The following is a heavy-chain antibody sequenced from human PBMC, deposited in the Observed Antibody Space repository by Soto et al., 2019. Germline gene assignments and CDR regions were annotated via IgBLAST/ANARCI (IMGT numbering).Heavy chain of an antibody. Sequence: GPTLVNATRTLRLTCTFSGFSLTTSGVGVGWIRQPPGKALEWLALIYWDGDKRNSPSLKNRVTITKDTSKNQVVLTMSNMDPVDAATYYCAHLSSYYLFDYWGQGTLVTVSS. CDR2: IYWDGDK. V-gene: IGHV2-5*02. J-gene: IGHJ4*02. CDR3: AHLSSYYLFDY. D-gene: IGHD3-22*01. CDR1: GFSLTTSGVG.